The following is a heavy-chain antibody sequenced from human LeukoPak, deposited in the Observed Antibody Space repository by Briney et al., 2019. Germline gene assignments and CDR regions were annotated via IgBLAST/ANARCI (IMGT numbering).Heavy chain of an antibody. CDR2: IKPKTDGETT. CDR3: ITPLPYSAQ. J-gene: IGHJ4*02. V-gene: IGHV3-15*07. D-gene: IGHD2-21*01. Sequence: GGSLRLSCAASGFIFSSYSMNWVRQAPGKGLEWVGRIKPKTDGETTEYAAPVKDRFSISRDDSKSMMYLQMNSLKTEDTAVYYCITPLPYSAQGGQGTLVTVSS. CDR1: GFIFSSYS.